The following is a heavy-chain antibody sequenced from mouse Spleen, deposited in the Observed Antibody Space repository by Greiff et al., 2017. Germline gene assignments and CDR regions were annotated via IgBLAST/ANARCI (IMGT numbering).Heavy chain of an antibody. Sequence: EVQLVESGGGLVKLGGSLKLSCAASGFTFSSYYMSWVRQTPAKRLVWVATISSGGGSTYYPDSVKGRFTISRDNAKNTLYLQMSSLNSEDTAVYYCARGYYGNYFDYWGQGTTLTVSS. CDR1: GFTFSSYY. CDR2: ISSGGGST. D-gene: IGHD2-1*01. V-gene: IGHV5-12-1*01. CDR3: ARGYYGNYFDY. J-gene: IGHJ2*01.